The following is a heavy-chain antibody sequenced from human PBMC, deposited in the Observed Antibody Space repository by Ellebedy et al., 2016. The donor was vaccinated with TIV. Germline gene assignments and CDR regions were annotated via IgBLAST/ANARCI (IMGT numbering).Heavy chain of an antibody. V-gene: IGHV3-30-3*01. CDR2: ISYHGINK. J-gene: IGHJ4*02. D-gene: IGHD7-27*01. CDR3: AQLGTRGY. CDR1: GSTFSDHA. Sequence: GGSLRLXCAASGSTFSDHAVHWVRQAPGKGLEWVAFISYHGINKHYAESVRGRLSVSRDNSKNTVYLQMNTLRPDDTAVYYCAQLGTRGYWGQGTLVTVSS.